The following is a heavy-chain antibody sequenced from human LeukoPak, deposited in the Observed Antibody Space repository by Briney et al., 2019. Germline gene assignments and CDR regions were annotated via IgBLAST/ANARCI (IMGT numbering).Heavy chain of an antibody. J-gene: IGHJ4*02. V-gene: IGHV4-61*02. CDR1: GGSISSGSYY. D-gene: IGHD3-22*01. CDR2: IYTSGST. Sequence: SETLSLTCTVSGGSISSGSYYWSWIRQPAGKGLEWIGRIYTSGSTNYNPSLKSRVTISVDTSKNQFSLKLSSVTAADTAVYYCARAAKPTYYYDSSGYPPYYFDYWGQGTLVTVSS. CDR3: ARAAKPTYYYDSSGYPPYYFDY.